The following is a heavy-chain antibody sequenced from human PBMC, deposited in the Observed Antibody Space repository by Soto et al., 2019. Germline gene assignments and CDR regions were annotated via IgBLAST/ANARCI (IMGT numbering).Heavy chain of an antibody. D-gene: IGHD5-18*01. CDR2: ICYDGSNT. CDR3: QAEEDIRGYSTVSAFLLNRSSDL. Sequence: GKGLDWVAVICYDGSNTYYAESVKGRITISRENSKNKLYVQMNSLTVEDTAVYFFQAEEDIRGYSTVSAFLLNRSSDL. J-gene: IGHJ2*01. V-gene: IGHV3-33*03.